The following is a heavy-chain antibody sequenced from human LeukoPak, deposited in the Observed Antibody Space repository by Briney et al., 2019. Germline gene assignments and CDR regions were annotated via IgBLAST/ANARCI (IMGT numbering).Heavy chain of an antibody. D-gene: IGHD2-15*01. V-gene: IGHV3-30*03. J-gene: IGHJ3*02. CDR1: GFTFSSYG. Sequence: PGGYLRLSCAASGFTFSSYGMHWVRQAPGKGLEWVAVISYDGSNKYYADSVKGRFTISRDNSKNTLYLQMNSLRAEDTAVYYCAMGVRYCSGGSCYSLYDAFDIWGQGTMVTVSS. CDR3: AMGVRYCSGGSCYSLYDAFDI. CDR2: ISYDGSNK.